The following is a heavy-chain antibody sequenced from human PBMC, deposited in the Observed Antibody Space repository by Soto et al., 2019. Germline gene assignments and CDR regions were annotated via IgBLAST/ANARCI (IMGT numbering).Heavy chain of an antibody. D-gene: IGHD1-26*01. CDR1: GYTLISYG. CDR3: ARSQTRYSGSYRAQSEDGFVI. CDR2: ISAYNGST. V-gene: IGHV1-18*01. Sequence: ASVKVSCKASGYTLISYGINWVRRAPGQGLEWMGGISAYNGSTNYVQKFQGRVTMTTDTSTSTAYMELRSLRSDDTAVYYCARSQTRYSGSYRAQSEDGFVIWGQGTMVT. J-gene: IGHJ3*02.